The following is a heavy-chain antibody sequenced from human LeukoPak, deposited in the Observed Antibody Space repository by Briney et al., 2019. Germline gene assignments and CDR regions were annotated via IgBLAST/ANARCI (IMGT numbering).Heavy chain of an antibody. CDR2: IYPGDSDT. J-gene: IGHJ5*02. CDR3: ASSYYDSSGYYYPVFDP. V-gene: IGHV5-51*01. CDR1: GYSFTSYW. Sequence: GESLKISCKGSGYSFTSYWIGWARQMPGKGLEWMGIIYPGDSDTRYSPSFQGQVTISADKSISTAYLQWSSLKASDTAMYYCASSYYDSSGYYYPVFDPWGQGTLVTVSS. D-gene: IGHD3-22*01.